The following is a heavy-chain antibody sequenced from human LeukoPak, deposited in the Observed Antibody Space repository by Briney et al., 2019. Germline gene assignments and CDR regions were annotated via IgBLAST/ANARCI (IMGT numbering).Heavy chain of an antibody. V-gene: IGHV4-59*12. CDR3: ARGSKRAGTPSH. Sequence: PSETLSLTCTVSGGSMSSYYWSWIRQPPGKGLEWIGYIYYSGSTNYNPSLKSRVTISGDTSKNQFSLKLSSVTAADTAVYYCARGSKRAGTPSHWGQGTLVTVSS. CDR1: GGSMSSYY. D-gene: IGHD6-19*01. CDR2: IYYSGST. J-gene: IGHJ4*02.